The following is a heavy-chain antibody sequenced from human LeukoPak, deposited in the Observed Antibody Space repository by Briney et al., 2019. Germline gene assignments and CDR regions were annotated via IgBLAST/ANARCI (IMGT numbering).Heavy chain of an antibody. CDR1: GGTFSSYA. D-gene: IGHD3-3*01. CDR2: IIPIFGTA. J-gene: IGHJ5*02. V-gene: IGHV1-69*13. CDR3: ARELQRFLEWQRANWFDP. Sequence: ASVKVSCKASGGTFSSYAISWVRQAPGHGLEWMGGIIPIFGTANYAQKFQGRVTITADESTSTAYMELSSLRSEDTAVYYCARELQRFLEWQRANWFDPWGQGTLVTVSS.